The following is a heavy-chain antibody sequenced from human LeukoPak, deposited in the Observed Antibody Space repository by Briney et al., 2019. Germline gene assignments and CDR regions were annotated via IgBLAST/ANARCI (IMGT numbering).Heavy chain of an antibody. V-gene: IGHV4-30-2*01. CDR1: GGSISSGGYY. CDR3: ANRITGTTGWFDP. CDR2: IYHSGST. D-gene: IGHD1-20*01. Sequence: SETLSLTCTVSGGSISSGGYYWSWIRQPPGKGLEWIGYIYHSGSTYYNPSLKSRVTMLVDRSKNQFSLKLSSVTAADTAVYYCANRITGTTGWFDPWGQGTLVTVSS. J-gene: IGHJ5*02.